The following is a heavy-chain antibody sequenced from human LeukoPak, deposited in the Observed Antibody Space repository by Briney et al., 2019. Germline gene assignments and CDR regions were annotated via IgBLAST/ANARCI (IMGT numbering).Heavy chain of an antibody. J-gene: IGHJ4*02. V-gene: IGHV3-30*03. CDR2: VSNDGTDK. D-gene: IGHD4-17*01. CDR1: GFTFSSYG. Sequence: GGSLRLSCVGSGFTFSSYGMHWVRQAPGKGLEWVAVVSNDGTDKNHADSVKGRFIISRDNSKNTLYLQMNSLRAEDTAVYYCARVYGDYPYYFDYWGQGTLVTVSS. CDR3: ARVYGDYPYYFDY.